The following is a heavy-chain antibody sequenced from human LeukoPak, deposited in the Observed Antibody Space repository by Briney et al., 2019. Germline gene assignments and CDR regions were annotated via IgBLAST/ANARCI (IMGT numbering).Heavy chain of an antibody. CDR3: AKDETGFLNYFHY. CDR1: GFTFSSYT. J-gene: IGHJ4*02. V-gene: IGHV3-23*01. Sequence: GGSLRLSCAASGFTFSSYTMSWVRQAPGKGLAWVSGIDSCGTKTTYADSVKGRFTISRDNPRNTLYLQMNSLRAEDTAVYYCAKDETGFLNYFHYWGQGALVTVSS. D-gene: IGHD3-3*01. CDR2: IDSCGTKT.